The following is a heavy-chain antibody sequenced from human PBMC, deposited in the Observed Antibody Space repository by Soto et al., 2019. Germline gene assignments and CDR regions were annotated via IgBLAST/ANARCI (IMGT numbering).Heavy chain of an antibody. CDR2: VFYSGSS. J-gene: IGHJ4*02. V-gene: IGHV4-39*01. CDR1: GGSIRTSTYS. CDR3: ARVRSGPKFDY. D-gene: IGHD6-19*01. Sequence: SETLSLTCTVSGGSIRTSTYSWGWIRQPPGKGLEWIGSVFYSGSSYYNPSLKSRVTMSTDTSKNQFSLNLNSVTAADTAVYYCARVRSGPKFDYWGQGTLVTVSS.